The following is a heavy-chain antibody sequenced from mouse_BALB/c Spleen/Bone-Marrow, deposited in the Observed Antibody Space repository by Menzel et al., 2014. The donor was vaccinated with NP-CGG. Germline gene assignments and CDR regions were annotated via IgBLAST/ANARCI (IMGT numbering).Heavy chain of an antibody. CDR2: ISSGGSYT. D-gene: IGHD1-1*01. CDR1: GFTFSSYA. J-gene: IGHJ2*01. CDR3: ARFITSLVYFDY. V-gene: IGHV5-9-3*01. Sequence: VQLKDSGGGLVKPGGSLKLSCAASGFTFSSYAMSWVRQTPEKRLEWVATISSGGSYTYYPDSVKGRFTISRDNAKNTLYLQMSSLRSEDTAMYYCARFITSLVYFDYWGQGTTLTVSS.